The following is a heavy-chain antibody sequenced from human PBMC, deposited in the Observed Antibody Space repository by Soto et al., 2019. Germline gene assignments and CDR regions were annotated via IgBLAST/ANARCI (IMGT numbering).Heavy chain of an antibody. D-gene: IGHD3-22*01. Sequence: SETLSLTCTVSGGSISSGGYSWTWIRQSPGKGLEWIGDINHSGRVNYSPSLKSRVTISLDTSKNQFSLTLSAVTAADTAMYYCSTRAYDTNGYYRFDPWGQGTLVTVSS. J-gene: IGHJ5*01. CDR1: GGSISSGGYS. CDR2: INHSGRV. V-gene: IGHV4-61*08. CDR3: STRAYDTNGYYRFDP.